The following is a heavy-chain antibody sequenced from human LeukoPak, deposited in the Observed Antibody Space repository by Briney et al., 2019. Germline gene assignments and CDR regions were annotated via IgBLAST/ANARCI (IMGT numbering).Heavy chain of an antibody. J-gene: IGHJ4*02. CDR3: ARIGVVQLWLYFDY. Sequence: PGGSLRLSRAASGFTVSSNYMSWVRQAPGKGLEWVSVIYSGGSTYYADSVKGRFTISRDNSKNTLYLQMNSLRAEDTAVYYCARIGVVQLWLYFDYWGQGTLVTVSS. CDR1: GFTVSSNY. D-gene: IGHD5-18*01. CDR2: IYSGGST. V-gene: IGHV3-53*01.